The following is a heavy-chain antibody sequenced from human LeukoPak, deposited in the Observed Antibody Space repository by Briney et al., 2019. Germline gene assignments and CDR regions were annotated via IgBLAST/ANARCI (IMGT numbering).Heavy chain of an antibody. V-gene: IGHV1-2*02. J-gene: IGHJ4*02. CDR1: GYTFTGYY. D-gene: IGHD3-22*01. CDR2: INPNSGGT. Sequence: ASVKVSCKSSGYTFTGYYMHWVRQAPGQGLEWMGWINPNSGGTNYAQKFQGRVTMTRDTSISTAYMELSRLRSDDTAVYYCARDLGHYYDSSGYYYDPFDYWGQGTLVTVSS. CDR3: ARDLGHYYDSSGYYYDPFDY.